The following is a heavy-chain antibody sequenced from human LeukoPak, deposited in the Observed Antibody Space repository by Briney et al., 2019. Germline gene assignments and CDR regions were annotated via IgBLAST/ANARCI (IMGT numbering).Heavy chain of an antibody. Sequence: GGSLRLSCAASGFIFNSYAMTWARQAPRKGLEWVSGISGSGGSTFYADAVKGPFNITRDKSKNTLYLDMNSLRAEDTAIYYCARCPTDYDSFTGYYPFDYWGQGTLVTVSS. CDR1: GFIFNSYA. CDR3: ARCPTDYDSFTGYYPFDY. V-gene: IGHV3-23*01. CDR2: ISGSGGST. D-gene: IGHD3-9*01. J-gene: IGHJ4*02.